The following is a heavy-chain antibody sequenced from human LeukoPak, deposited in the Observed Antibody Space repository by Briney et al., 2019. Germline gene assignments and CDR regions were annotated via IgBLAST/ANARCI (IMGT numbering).Heavy chain of an antibody. D-gene: IGHD3-10*01. CDR3: ARAASGSITMVRGVIHYYYMDV. Sequence: GGSLRLSCAASEFSVGSNYMTWVRQAPGKGLEWVSLIYSGGSTYYADSVKGRFTISRDNSKNTLYLQMNSLRAEDTAVYYCARAASGSITMVRGVIHYYYMDVWGKGTTVTISS. V-gene: IGHV3-66*01. J-gene: IGHJ6*03. CDR1: EFSVGSNY. CDR2: IYSGGST.